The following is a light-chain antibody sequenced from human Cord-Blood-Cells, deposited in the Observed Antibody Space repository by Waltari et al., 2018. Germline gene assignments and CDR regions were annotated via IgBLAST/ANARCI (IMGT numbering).Light chain of an antibody. CDR1: QSISSW. J-gene: IGKJ2*01. CDR2: DAS. V-gene: IGKV1-5*01. CDR3: QQYNSYSYT. Sequence: DIQMTQSPSTLSASVGDRVTITCRASQSISSWLAWYQQKPGKAPKLLIYDASSLESGVPSSFSGSGSGTEFTLTISSLQPDDFATYYCQQYNSYSYTLGQGTKLEIK.